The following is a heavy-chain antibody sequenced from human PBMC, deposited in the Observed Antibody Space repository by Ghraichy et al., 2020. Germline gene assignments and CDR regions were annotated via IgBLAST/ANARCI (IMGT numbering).Heavy chain of an antibody. CDR1: GGSISSYY. CDR2: IYYSGST. Sequence: SETLSLTCTVSGGSISSYYWSWIRQPPGKGLEWIGYIYYSGSTNYNPSLKSRVTISVDTSKNQFSLKLSSVTAADTAVYYCARDLGYYGSGRFNWFDPWGQGTLVTVSS. D-gene: IGHD3-10*01. V-gene: IGHV4-59*01. CDR3: ARDLGYYGSGRFNWFDP. J-gene: IGHJ5*02.